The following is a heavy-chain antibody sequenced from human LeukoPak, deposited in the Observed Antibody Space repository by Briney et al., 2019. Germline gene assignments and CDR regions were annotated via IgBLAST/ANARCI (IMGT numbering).Heavy chain of an antibody. V-gene: IGHV1-8*01. J-gene: IGHJ5*02. CDR1: GYTFTSYD. D-gene: IGHD3-3*01. Sequence: ASVKVSCKASGYTFTSYDINWVRQATGQGLEWMGWMNPNSGNTGYAQKFQGRVTMTRNTSISTAYMELSSLSSEDTAVYYCARVYDFWSGYYDWFDPWGQGTLVTVSS. CDR2: MNPNSGNT. CDR3: ARVYDFWSGYYDWFDP.